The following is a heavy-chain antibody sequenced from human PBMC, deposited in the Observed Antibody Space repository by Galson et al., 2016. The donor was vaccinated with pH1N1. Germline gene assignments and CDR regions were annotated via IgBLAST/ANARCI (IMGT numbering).Heavy chain of an antibody. Sequence: SLRLSCAVSGFTFKNYGMHWVRQAPGKGLEWLVVIWRDGSDQYYADSVKGRFTISRDDSKNTVFLQMNSLRVEDTAVYYCARGNPPTSGSDYFDFWGQGTLVTVSS. CDR1: GFTFKNYG. D-gene: IGHD1-26*01. J-gene: IGHJ4*02. CDR2: IWRDGSDQ. V-gene: IGHV3-33*01. CDR3: ARGNPPTSGSDYFDF.